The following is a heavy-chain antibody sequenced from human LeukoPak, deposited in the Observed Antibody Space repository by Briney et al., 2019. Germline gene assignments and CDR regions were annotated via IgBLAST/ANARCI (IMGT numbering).Heavy chain of an antibody. CDR2: VRSKASGGTP. D-gene: IGHD3-22*01. CDR3: TSAHDSSGYWGLVWAVDY. Sequence: PGRSLRLSCAGSGFTFGDYAVSWVRQAPGKGLEWVGFVRSKASGGTPGYAASVKGRFTISRDDSKSIAYLQMNSLKTEDTAVYYCTSAHDSSGYWGLVWAVDYWGQGTLVTVSS. CDR1: GFTFGDYA. J-gene: IGHJ4*02. V-gene: IGHV3-49*04.